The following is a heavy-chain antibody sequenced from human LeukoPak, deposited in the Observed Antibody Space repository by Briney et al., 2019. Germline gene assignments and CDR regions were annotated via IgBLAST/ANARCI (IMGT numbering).Heavy chain of an antibody. V-gene: IGHV3-48*04. Sequence: GGSLRLSCAASGFSFSSFSMNWVRQAPGKGLEWVSYISSSGTIYYADSVQGRFTLSRDNAKNSLYLQMNSLRAEDTAVYYCASGCSSARCHGDFDYWGQGTLVTVSS. D-gene: IGHD2-2*01. CDR2: ISSSGTI. CDR3: ASGCSSARCHGDFDY. CDR1: GFSFSSFS. J-gene: IGHJ4*02.